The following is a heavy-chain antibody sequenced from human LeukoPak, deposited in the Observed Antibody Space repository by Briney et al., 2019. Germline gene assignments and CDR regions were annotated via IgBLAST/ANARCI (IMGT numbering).Heavy chain of an antibody. V-gene: IGHV3-53*01. D-gene: IGHD3-3*01. CDR3: ARTIDDFWSGYYPLD. CDR1: GFTVSSDY. CDR2: IYSGGST. Sequence: GGSLRVSCAASGFTVSSDYMSWVLQAPGKGLDWVSLIYSGGSTYYADSVKGRFTISRDNSKNTLYLQMNSLRAEDTAVYYCARTIDDFWSGYYPLDWGRGTLVTVSS. J-gene: IGHJ4*02.